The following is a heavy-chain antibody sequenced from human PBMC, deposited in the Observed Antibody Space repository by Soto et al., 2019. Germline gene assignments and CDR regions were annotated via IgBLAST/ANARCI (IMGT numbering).Heavy chain of an antibody. CDR2: IYTGGGT. CDR3: ARDGSGH. J-gene: IGHJ4*02. CDR1: GLTVSTNP. V-gene: IGHV3-66*01. Sequence: AXXSLRLSFAASGLTVSTNPMSWVRQAPGKGLEWVSVIYTGGGTHYADSVKGRFTISRDNSKNTVNIQMNSLRPEDTAVYYCARDGSGHWGQGTLVTVSS.